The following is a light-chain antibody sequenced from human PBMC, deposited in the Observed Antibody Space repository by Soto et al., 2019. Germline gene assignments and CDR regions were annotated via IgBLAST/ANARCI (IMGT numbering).Light chain of an antibody. CDR3: QHLNSYPIT. Sequence: QLTQFPSSLSASVGDRVTMTCRASQGVSSHLAWHQQKPGKAPKLLIYEVSTLQSGVPSRFSGSGSGTDFTLTISSLQPEDFATYYCQHLNSYPITFGQGTRLEIK. CDR2: EVS. CDR1: QGVSSH. J-gene: IGKJ5*01. V-gene: IGKV1-9*01.